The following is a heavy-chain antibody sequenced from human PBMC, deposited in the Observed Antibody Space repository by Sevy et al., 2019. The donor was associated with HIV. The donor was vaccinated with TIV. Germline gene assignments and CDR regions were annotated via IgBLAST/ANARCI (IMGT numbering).Heavy chain of an antibody. CDR3: ARTFYYYYMDV. CDR1: GFTFSGST. D-gene: IGHD3-16*01. J-gene: IGHJ6*03. Sequence: GGSLRLSCAASGFTFSGSTIHWVRQASGKGLEWIGGIRSKANSYATAYTASVIGRFTISRDESMNTAYLQMYNLKTEDTAVYYCARTFYYYYMDVWGKGATVTVSS. V-gene: IGHV3-73*01. CDR2: IRSKANSYAT.